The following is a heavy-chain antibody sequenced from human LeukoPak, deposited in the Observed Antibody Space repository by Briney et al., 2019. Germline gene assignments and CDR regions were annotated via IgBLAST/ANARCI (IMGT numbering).Heavy chain of an antibody. CDR2: ISGSGGST. CDR1: GFTFSSYA. D-gene: IGHD1-26*01. Sequence: GGSLRLSCAASGFTFSSYAMSWVRQAPGKGLEWVSAISGSGGSTYYADSVKGRFTISRDNSKNTLYLQMNSLRAEDTAVYYCARVASGSYYREDAFDIWGQGTMVTVSS. CDR3: ARVASGSYYREDAFDI. J-gene: IGHJ3*02. V-gene: IGHV3-23*01.